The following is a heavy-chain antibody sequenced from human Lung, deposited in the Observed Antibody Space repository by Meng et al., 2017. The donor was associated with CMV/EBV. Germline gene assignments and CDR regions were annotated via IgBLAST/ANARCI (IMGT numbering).Heavy chain of an antibody. V-gene: IGHV3-30-3*01. Sequence: GXSLKISCAASGFTFSSYAMHWVRQAPGKGLEWVAVISYDGTNKYYADSVKGRFTISRDNSKNTLYLQMNSLRAEDTAVCYCARDQFDYWGQRTLVTVSS. CDR3: ARDQFDY. CDR2: ISYDGTNK. CDR1: GFTFSSYA. J-gene: IGHJ4*02.